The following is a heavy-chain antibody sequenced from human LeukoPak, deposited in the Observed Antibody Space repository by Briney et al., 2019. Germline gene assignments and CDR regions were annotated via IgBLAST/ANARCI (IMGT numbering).Heavy chain of an antibody. J-gene: IGHJ4*02. CDR2: IYTSGST. V-gene: IGHV4-61*02. Sequence: SETLSLTCTVSGGSISSGSYYWSWIRQPAGKGLEWIGRIYTSGSTNYNPSLKSRVTISVDTSKNQFSLKLSSVTAADTAVCYCASGQDYGDYPLDYWGQGTLVTVSS. D-gene: IGHD4-17*01. CDR3: ASGQDYGDYPLDY. CDR1: GGSISSGSYY.